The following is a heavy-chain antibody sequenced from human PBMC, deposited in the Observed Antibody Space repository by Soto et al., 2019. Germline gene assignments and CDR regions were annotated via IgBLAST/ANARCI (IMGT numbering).Heavy chain of an antibody. CDR3: ARHRDSSGWYYFTPGGYFDY. CDR2: ISYSGST. CDR1: GGSMSSDDYY. D-gene: IGHD6-19*01. J-gene: IGHJ4*02. V-gene: IGHV4-30-4*01. Sequence: SETLSLTCTVSGGSMSSDDYYWSWIRQPPGKGLEWIGYISYSGSTSYNPSLKSRVTISVDTSKNQFSLKLSSVTAADTAVYYCARHRDSSGWYYFTPGGYFDYWGQGTLVTVSS.